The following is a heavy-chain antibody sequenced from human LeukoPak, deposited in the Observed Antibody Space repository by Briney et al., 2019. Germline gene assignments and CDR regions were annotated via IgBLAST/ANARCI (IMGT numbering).Heavy chain of an antibody. CDR1: GGSFSGYY. Sequence: SETLSLTCAVYGGSFSGYYWSWIRQPPGKGLEWIGEINHSGSTNYNPSLKSRVTISVDTSKNQFSLKLSSVTAADTAVYYCARAFGTGVRGVIFWFDPWGQGTLVTVSS. V-gene: IGHV4-34*01. D-gene: IGHD3-10*01. CDR3: ARAFGTGVRGVIFWFDP. CDR2: INHSGST. J-gene: IGHJ5*02.